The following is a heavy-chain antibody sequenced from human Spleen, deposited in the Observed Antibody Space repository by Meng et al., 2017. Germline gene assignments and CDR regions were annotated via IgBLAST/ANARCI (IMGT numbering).Heavy chain of an antibody. CDR1: GYTFTSYD. J-gene: IGHJ5*02. D-gene: IGHD3-10*01. CDR3: ARSLIRGFNWFNP. Sequence: QAQCVQDGAEVKKPGASVKVSCKASGYTFTSYDINWVRQATGQGLEWMGWMNPNSGNTGYAQKFQGRVTITRNTSISTAYMELSSLRSEDTAVYYCARSLIRGFNWFNPWGQGTLVTVSS. V-gene: IGHV1-8*03. CDR2: MNPNSGNT.